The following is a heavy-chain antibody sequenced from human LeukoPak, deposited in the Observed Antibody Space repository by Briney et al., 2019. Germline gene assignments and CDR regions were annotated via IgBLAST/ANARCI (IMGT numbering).Heavy chain of an antibody. V-gene: IGHV3-15*01. CDR1: GFGFREKW. CDR3: TTDPRD. Sequence: GGSLRLSCATSGFGFREKWMSWLRQAPGKGLEWLGRIKSKRAGGARDYAPHVRGRFTISRDDSENTLYLVNTGLKTEDTGVYYCTTDPRDWGQGTAVIVYS. CDR2: IKSKRAGGAR. J-gene: IGHJ4*02.